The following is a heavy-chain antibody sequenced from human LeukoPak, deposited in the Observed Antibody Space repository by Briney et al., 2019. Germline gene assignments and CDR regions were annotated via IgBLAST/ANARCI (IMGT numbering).Heavy chain of an antibody. Sequence: LSLTCSVSGRSISPYYWSWFRQAPGRGLEWVSYISSSGSTIYYADSVKGRFTISRDNAKNSLYLQMNSLRAEDTAVYYCAELGITMIGGVWGKGTTVTISS. D-gene: IGHD3-10*02. V-gene: IGHV3-11*04. CDR3: AELGITMIGGV. CDR2: ISSSGSTI. J-gene: IGHJ6*04. CDR1: GRSISPYY.